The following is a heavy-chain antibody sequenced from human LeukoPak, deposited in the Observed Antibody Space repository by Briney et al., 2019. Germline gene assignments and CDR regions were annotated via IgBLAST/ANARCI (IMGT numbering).Heavy chain of an antibody. CDR3: ARAGSGNDAFDI. CDR2: ISSNGGST. D-gene: IGHD3-10*01. CDR1: GFTFSSYA. V-gene: IGHV3-64*01. J-gene: IGHJ3*02. Sequence: GGSLRLSCAASGFTFSSYAMHWVRQAPGKGLEYVSAISSNGGSTYYANSVKGRFTISRDNSKNTLYLQMGSLRAEDMAVYYCARAGSGNDAFDIWGQGTMVTVSS.